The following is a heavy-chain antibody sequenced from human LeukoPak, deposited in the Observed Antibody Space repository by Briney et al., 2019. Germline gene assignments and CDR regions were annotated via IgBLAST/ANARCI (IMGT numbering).Heavy chain of an antibody. CDR3: ARGQEWLEAFDF. D-gene: IGHD6-19*01. J-gene: IGHJ4*02. V-gene: IGHV1-2*02. Sequence: GPVKVSCKASGYTFTGYYMHWVRQAPGQGLEWMGWINPNSGGTNYAQKFQGRVTMTRDTSINTAYMELYRLRSDDTAVYYCARGQEWLEAFDFWGLGTLVTVSS. CDR1: GYTFTGYY. CDR2: INPNSGGT.